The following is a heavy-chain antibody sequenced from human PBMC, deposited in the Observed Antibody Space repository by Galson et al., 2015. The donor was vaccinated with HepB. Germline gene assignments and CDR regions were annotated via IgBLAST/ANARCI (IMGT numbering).Heavy chain of an antibody. CDR3: ARSGDSSGRGGSGY. CDR2: ISGSGGSA. D-gene: IGHD3-22*01. Sequence: SLRLSCAASGFTFSSYAMSWVRQAPGKGLEWVSAISGSGGSAYYADSVKGRFTISRDNSKSTLYLQMNSLRAEDTAVYYCARSGDSSGRGGSGYWGQGTLVTVSS. CDR1: GFTFSSYA. V-gene: IGHV3-23*01. J-gene: IGHJ4*02.